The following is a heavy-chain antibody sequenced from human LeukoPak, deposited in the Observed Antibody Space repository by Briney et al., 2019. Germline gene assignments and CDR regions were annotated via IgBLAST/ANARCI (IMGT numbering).Heavy chain of an antibody. CDR2: IKQDGSEK. CDR3: ARDGGVIAAAGTGY. Sequence: SGGSLRLSSAASGFTFSSYWMSWVRQAPGKGLEWVANIKQDGSEKYYVDSVKGRFTISRDNAKNSLYLQMNSLRAEDTAVYYCARDGGVIAAAGTGYWGQGTLVTVSS. D-gene: IGHD6-13*01. V-gene: IGHV3-7*01. J-gene: IGHJ4*02. CDR1: GFTFSSYW.